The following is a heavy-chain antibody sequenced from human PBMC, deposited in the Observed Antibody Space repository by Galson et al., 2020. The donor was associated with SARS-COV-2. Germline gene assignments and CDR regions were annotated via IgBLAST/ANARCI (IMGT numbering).Heavy chain of an antibody. CDR1: GYIFNHYA. D-gene: IGHD3-10*01. V-gene: IGHV7-4-1*02. Sequence: ASVKVSCKASGYIFNHYALNWVRQAPGQGLEWMAWINTNTGNPTYAQGFTGRFAFSLDTSISTAYLQISSLKAEDTAIYYCARGAGAWFGELLDYWGQGTLVTVSS. J-gene: IGHJ4*02. CDR3: ARGAGAWFGELLDY. CDR2: INTNTGNP.